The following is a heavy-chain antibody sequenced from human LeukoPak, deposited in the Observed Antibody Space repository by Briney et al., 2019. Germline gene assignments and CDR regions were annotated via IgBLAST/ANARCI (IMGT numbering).Heavy chain of an antibody. V-gene: IGHV3-21*01. D-gene: IGHD2-15*01. CDR3: AILADYDAFDI. CDR1: GFTFSSYS. J-gene: IGHJ3*02. CDR2: ISSSSSYV. Sequence: GVSLRLSSAASGFTFSSYSMNWVRQALGKGLEWVSSISSSSSYVYYADSVKGRCTISRDNAKNSLYLQMNSLRAEDTAVYYCAILADYDAFDIWGQGTMVTVSS.